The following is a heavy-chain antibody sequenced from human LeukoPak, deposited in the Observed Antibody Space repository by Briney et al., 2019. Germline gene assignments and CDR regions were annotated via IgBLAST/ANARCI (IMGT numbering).Heavy chain of an antibody. CDR1: GYTFTSYG. D-gene: IGHD3-22*01. J-gene: IGHJ4*02. CDR2: ISAYNGNT. V-gene: IGHV1-18*01. CDR3: ARDLGGATYSPNYDSSGYYSVDY. Sequence: EASVKVSCKASGYTFTSYGISWVRQAPGQGLEWMGWISAYNGNTNYAQKLQGRVTMTTDTSTSTAYMELRSLRSDDTAVYYCARDLGGATYSPNYDSSGYYSVDYWGQGTLVTVSS.